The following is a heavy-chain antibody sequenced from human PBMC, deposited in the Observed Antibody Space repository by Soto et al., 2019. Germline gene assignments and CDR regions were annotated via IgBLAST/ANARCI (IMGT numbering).Heavy chain of an antibody. CDR1: GFTFSNYA. CDR2: ISYDGGNK. V-gene: IGHV3-30-3*01. CDR3: ARDPGYYDSSGSYFYYFDN. Sequence: QVQLVESGGGVVQPGRSLRLSCAVSGFTFSNYAMHWVRQAPGKGLEWVAVISYDGGNKYYADSVKGRFTISRDNSKNTLYLQMNNLRAEDTAVYYCARDPGYYDSSGSYFYYFDNWGQGTRVTVSS. D-gene: IGHD3-22*01. J-gene: IGHJ4*02.